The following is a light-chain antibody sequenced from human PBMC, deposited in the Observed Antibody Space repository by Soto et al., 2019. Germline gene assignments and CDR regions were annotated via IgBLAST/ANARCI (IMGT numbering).Light chain of an antibody. J-gene: IGLJ1*01. CDR3: CSYAGSSTLYV. V-gene: IGLV2-23*02. Sequence: QSVLTQPASVSGSPGQSITISCTGTSSDVGSYNLVSWYQQHPGKAPKLMIYEVNKQPSGISNRFSGSKSGNTASLTISGLQAEDEADYYCCSYAGSSTLYVFGTGTRSPS. CDR2: EVN. CDR1: SSDVGSYNL.